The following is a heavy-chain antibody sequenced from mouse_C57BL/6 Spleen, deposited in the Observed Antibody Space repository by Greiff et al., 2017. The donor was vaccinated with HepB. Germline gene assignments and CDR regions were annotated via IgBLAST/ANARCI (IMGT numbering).Heavy chain of an antibody. CDR3: ARGTLGYGKGFDY. CDR1: GYTFTSYG. V-gene: IGHV1-81*01. J-gene: IGHJ2*01. D-gene: IGHD2-1*01. Sequence: VMLVESGAELARPGASVKLSCKASGYTFTSYGISWVKQRTGQGLEWIGEIYPRSGNTYYNEKFKGKATLTADKSSSTAYMELRSLTSEDSAVYFCARGTLGYGKGFDYWGQGTTLTVSS. CDR2: IYPRSGNT.